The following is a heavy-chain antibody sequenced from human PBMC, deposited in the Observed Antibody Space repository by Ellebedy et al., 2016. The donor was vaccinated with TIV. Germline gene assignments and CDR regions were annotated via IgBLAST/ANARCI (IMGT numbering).Heavy chain of an antibody. CDR2: IKEDGSVK. J-gene: IGHJ4*02. V-gene: IGHV3-7*01. Sequence: PGGSLRLSCAASGFPFSGFWMSWVRQAPGKGLEWVANIKEDGSVKDYVDSVKGRFTISRDKAQNSLFLQMNSLRVEDSAIYYCVPQVGWTNAASFAHWGQGTLVTVSS. D-gene: IGHD1/OR15-1a*01. CDR3: VPQVGWTNAASFAH. CDR1: GFPFSGFW.